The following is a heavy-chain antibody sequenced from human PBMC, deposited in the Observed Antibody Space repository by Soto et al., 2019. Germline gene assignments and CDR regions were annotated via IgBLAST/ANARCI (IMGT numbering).Heavy chain of an antibody. Sequence: QVQLVQSGAEVKKPGSSVKVSCKASGGTFSSYAISWVRQAPGQGLEWMGGIIPIFGTANYAQKFQGRVTIPAAESTSAAYMEVSSLRAEDTDVYFCAGHESDLYGMDVGGQWTTVTVS. CDR3: AGHESDLYGMDV. V-gene: IGHV1-69*12. CDR1: GGTFSSYA. CDR2: IIPIFGTA. J-gene: IGHJ6*02.